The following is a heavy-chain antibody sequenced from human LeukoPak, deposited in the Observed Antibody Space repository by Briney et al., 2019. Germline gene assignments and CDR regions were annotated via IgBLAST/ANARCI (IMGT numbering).Heavy chain of an antibody. CDR1: GFTFSSYG. D-gene: IGHD3-3*01. V-gene: IGHV3-30*03. CDR2: ISYDGSNK. CDR3: AREMEAVWGDFWSGYYGAFDI. Sequence: PGRSLRLSCAASGFTFSSYGMHWVRQAPGKGLEWVAVISYDGSNKYYADSVKGRFTISRDNSKNTLYLQMNSLRAEDTAVYYCAREMEAVWGDFWSGYYGAFDIWGQGTMVTVSS. J-gene: IGHJ3*02.